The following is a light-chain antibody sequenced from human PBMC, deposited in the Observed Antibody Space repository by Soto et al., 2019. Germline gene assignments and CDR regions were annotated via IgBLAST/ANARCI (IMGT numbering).Light chain of an antibody. Sequence: EIVMTQSPATLSVSPGERATLSCRVSQSVSSNLAWYQQKPGQAPRLLIYGASTRVTGIPARFSGSGSGTEFTLTISSLQSEDFAVYYCQQYNNWLTFGGGTKVEIK. CDR3: QQYNNWLT. J-gene: IGKJ4*01. V-gene: IGKV3D-15*01. CDR1: QSVSSN. CDR2: GAS.